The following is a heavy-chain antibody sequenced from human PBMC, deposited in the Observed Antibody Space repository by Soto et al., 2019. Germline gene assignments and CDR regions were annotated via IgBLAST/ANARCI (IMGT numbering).Heavy chain of an antibody. CDR3: ARDYGASVTSFDI. Sequence: ASVKVSCKASGYTFTSYGISLVRQAPVQVLELIVWIIAYNFNTNYSQKLQGRFTITTYTSTITSYIELRSLRSDDTAVYCCARDYGASVTSFDIWGQGTMVTVSS. J-gene: IGHJ3*02. CDR2: IIAYNFNT. D-gene: IGHD4-17*01. CDR1: GYTFTSYG. V-gene: IGHV1-18*01.